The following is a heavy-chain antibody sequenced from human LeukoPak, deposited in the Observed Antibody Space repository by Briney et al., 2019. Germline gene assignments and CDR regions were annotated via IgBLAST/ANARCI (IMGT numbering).Heavy chain of an antibody. CDR2: MSVSSGLI. CDR3: AREFEGSASGAGY. V-gene: IGHV3-21*01. CDR1: GFTFSRYS. D-gene: IGHD3-16*01. Sequence: GGSLRLSCAASGFTFSRYSMNWVRQAPGKGLEWVSSMSVSSGLIYYADSVKGRFTVSRDNAKNSLYLQMNSLGADDTAVYYCAREFEGSASGAGYWGRGTLVTVSS. J-gene: IGHJ4*02.